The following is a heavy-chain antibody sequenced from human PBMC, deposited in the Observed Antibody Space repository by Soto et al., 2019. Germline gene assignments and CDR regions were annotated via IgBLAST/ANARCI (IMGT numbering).Heavy chain of an antibody. CDR3: ANIFSSTSCLLGGFYYYYVMDV. CDR1: GGSISSSSYY. D-gene: IGHD2-2*01. Sequence: SETLSLTCTVSGGSISSSSYYWGWIRQPPGKGLEWIGSTYYSGSTYYNPSLKSRVTISVDTSKNQFSLKLSSVTAADTAVYYGANIFSSTSCLLGGFYYYYVMDVGGQGTRVTVPS. J-gene: IGHJ6*02. CDR2: TYYSGST. V-gene: IGHV4-39*01.